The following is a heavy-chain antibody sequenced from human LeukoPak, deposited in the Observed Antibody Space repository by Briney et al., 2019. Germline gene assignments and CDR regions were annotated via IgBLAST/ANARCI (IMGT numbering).Heavy chain of an antibody. J-gene: IGHJ4*02. CDR1: GASISGGTYY. CDR3: ARRGGSGRAFDY. V-gene: IGHV4-39*01. Sequence: PSETLSLTCSVSGASISGGTYYWGWIRQPPGKGLEWIGSIYYTGSTYDNPSLKSRVTISVDTSKNQFSLKLSSVTAADTAVYYRARRGGSGRAFDYWGQGTLVTVSS. CDR2: IYYTGST. D-gene: IGHD1-26*01.